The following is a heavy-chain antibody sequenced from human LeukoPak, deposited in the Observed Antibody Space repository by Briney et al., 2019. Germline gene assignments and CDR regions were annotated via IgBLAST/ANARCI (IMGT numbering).Heavy chain of an antibody. Sequence: PSETLSLTCAVYGGSFSGYYWSWIRQPPGKGLEWIGEINHSGSTNYNPSLKSRVTISVDTSNNQFSLKLSSVTAADTSVYYCARRPDKYYDYVWGSYRLNWFDPWGQGTLVTVSS. CDR2: INHSGST. D-gene: IGHD3-16*02. J-gene: IGHJ5*02. CDR3: ARRPDKYYDYVWGSYRLNWFDP. V-gene: IGHV4-34*01. CDR1: GGSFSGYY.